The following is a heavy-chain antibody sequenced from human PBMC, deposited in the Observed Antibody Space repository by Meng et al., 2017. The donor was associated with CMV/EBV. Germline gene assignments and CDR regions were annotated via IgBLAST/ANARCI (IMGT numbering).Heavy chain of an antibody. J-gene: IGHJ4*02. Sequence: GGSLRLSCAASGFTFSSYTMHWVRQAPGKGLEWVAVIPYDGSNKYYADSVKGRFTISRDNSKNTLYLQMNSLRAEDTAVNYCARDGAGGFLEWLLGFDYWGQGTLVTVSS. CDR2: IPYDGSNK. D-gene: IGHD3-3*01. V-gene: IGHV3-30-3*01. CDR3: ARDGAGGFLEWLLGFDY. CDR1: GFTFSSYT.